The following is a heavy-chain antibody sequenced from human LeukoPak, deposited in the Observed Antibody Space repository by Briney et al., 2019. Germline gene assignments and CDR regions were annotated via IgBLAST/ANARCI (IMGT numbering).Heavy chain of an antibody. Sequence: ASVKVSCKASGYTFTGYYMHWVRQAPGQGLEWMGWINPNSGGTNYAQKFQGRVTMTRDTSISTAYMELSRLRSDDTPVYYCARESGIAENAFDIWGQGTMVTVSS. J-gene: IGHJ3*02. CDR3: ARESGIAENAFDI. CDR1: GYTFTGYY. V-gene: IGHV1-2*02. D-gene: IGHD6-13*01. CDR2: INPNSGGT.